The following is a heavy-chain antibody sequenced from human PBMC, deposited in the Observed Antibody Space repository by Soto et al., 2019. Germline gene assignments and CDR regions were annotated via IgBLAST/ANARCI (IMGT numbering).Heavy chain of an antibody. Sequence: SETLSLTCTVSGGSISSYYWSWIRQPAGKGLEWIGRIYTSGSTNYNPSLKSRVTMSVDTSKNQFSLKLSSVTAADTAVYYCARDSWPRDISRPKLNCFDPCGQGTLVTGSS. V-gene: IGHV4-4*07. CDR3: ARDSWPRDISRPKLNCFDP. D-gene: IGHD2-15*01. J-gene: IGHJ5*02. CDR1: GGSISSYY. CDR2: IYTSGST.